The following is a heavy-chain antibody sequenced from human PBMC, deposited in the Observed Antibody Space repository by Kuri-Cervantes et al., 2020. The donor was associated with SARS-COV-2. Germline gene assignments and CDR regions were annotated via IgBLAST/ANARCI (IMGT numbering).Heavy chain of an antibody. Sequence: GEPLKISCAASGFTFSSYWMSWVRQAPGKGLEWVANIKQDGSEKYYVDSVKGRFTISRDNAKNSLYLQMNSLRAEDTAVYYCARDGWGSSFDYWGQGTLVTVSS. V-gene: IGHV3-7*01. CDR3: ARDGWGSSFDY. CDR2: IKQDGSEK. D-gene: IGHD7-27*01. J-gene: IGHJ4*02. CDR1: GFTFSSYW.